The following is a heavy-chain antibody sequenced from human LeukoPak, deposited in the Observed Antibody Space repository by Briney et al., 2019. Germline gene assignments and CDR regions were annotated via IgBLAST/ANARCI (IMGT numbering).Heavy chain of an antibody. CDR1: GGSISSYY. V-gene: IGHV4-59*05. CDR2: IYYSGST. D-gene: IGHD3-22*01. J-gene: IGHJ3*02. Sequence: SSETLSLTCTVSGGSISSYYWSWIRQPPGKGLEWIGSIYYSGSTYYNPSLKSRVTISVDTSKNQFSLKLSSVSAADTAVYYCARLPITMIVVVTLDDAFDIWGQGTMVTVSS. CDR3: ARLPITMIVVVTLDDAFDI.